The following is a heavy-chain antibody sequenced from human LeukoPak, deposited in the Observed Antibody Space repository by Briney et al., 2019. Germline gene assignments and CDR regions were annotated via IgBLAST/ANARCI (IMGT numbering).Heavy chain of an antibody. CDR1: GVSFSGYY. J-gene: IGHJ4*02. CDR3: ASAPRGYTYGLDY. CDR2: MNQSGST. Sequence: PSETLSLTCVVYGVSFSGYYCSWIRQPPGKGLEWIGEMNQSGSTNYNPSLKSRVTISLDSSKNHFSLKLSSVTAADTAVYYCASAPRGYTYGLDYWGQGTLVTVSS. D-gene: IGHD5-18*01. V-gene: IGHV4-34*01.